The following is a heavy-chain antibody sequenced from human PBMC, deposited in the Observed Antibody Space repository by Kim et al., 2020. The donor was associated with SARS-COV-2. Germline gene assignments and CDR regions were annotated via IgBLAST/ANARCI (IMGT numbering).Heavy chain of an antibody. D-gene: IGHD6-13*01. CDR2: INHSGST. Sequence: SETLSLTCAVYGGSFSGYYWSWIRQPPGKGLEWIGEINHSGSTNYNPSLKSRVTISVDTSKNQFSLKLSSVTAADTAVYYCASIAAAGTNPIDYWGQGTLVTVSS. J-gene: IGHJ4*02. CDR3: ASIAAAGTNPIDY. CDR1: GGSFSGYY. V-gene: IGHV4-34*01.